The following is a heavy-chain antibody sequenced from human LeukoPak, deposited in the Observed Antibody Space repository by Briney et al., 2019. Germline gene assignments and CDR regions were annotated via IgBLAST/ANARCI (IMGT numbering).Heavy chain of an antibody. CDR3: ALGYCSVGSCYGDEYFQH. D-gene: IGHD2-15*01. Sequence: PGRSLRLSCAASGFTFSSYVMHWVRQAPGKGLEWVAVIWYDGSNKYFADSVKGRFTISRDNSKNTLYLQMNSLRAEHGAVYHCALGYCSVGSCYGDEYFQHWGQGTLDSVSS. J-gene: IGHJ1*01. CDR2: IWYDGSNK. CDR1: GFTFSSYV. V-gene: IGHV3-33*01.